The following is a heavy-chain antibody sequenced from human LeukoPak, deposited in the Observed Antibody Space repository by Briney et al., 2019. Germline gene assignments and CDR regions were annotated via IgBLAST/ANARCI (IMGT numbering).Heavy chain of an antibody. CDR3: ARAARPGGGYRYYFDY. CDR2: IYTSGST. CDR1: GGSISSYY. Sequence: SETLSLTCTVSGGSISSYYWSWIRQPAGKGLEWIGRIYTSGSTNYNPSLKSRVTMSVDTSKNQFSLKLSSVTAADTAVYYCARAARPGGGYRYYFDYWGQGTLVTVSS. D-gene: IGHD6-6*01. V-gene: IGHV4-4*07. J-gene: IGHJ4*02.